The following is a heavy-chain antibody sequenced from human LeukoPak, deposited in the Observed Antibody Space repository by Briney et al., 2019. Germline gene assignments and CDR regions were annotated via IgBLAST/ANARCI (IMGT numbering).Heavy chain of an antibody. D-gene: IGHD1-26*01. Sequence: GGSLRLSCAASGFTFSTYNMNWVRQAPGKGLEWVSSISSSSNYIYYADSVKSRFTISRDNAKNSLYLQMNSLRVEDTDVYYCARDVGASAPDAFDIWGQGTMVTVSS. V-gene: IGHV3-21*01. CDR2: ISSSSNYI. CDR1: GFTFSTYN. CDR3: ARDVGASAPDAFDI. J-gene: IGHJ3*02.